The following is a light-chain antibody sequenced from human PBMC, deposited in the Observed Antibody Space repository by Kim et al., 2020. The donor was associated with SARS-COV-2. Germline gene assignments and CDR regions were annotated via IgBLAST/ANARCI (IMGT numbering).Light chain of an antibody. J-gene: IGLJ3*02. Sequence: GHSVTISCTGTRSDIGFYNRVSWYQQPPATAPNLLIYEVTNRPSGVPDRFSGSKSGNTASLTISGLQAEDEADYYCSSYTSSISWVFGGGTQLTVL. V-gene: IGLV2-18*02. CDR1: RSDIGFYNR. CDR2: EVT. CDR3: SSYTSSISWV.